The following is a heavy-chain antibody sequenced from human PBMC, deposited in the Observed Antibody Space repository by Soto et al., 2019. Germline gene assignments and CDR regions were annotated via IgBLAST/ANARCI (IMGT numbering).Heavy chain of an antibody. V-gene: IGHV3-48*02. Sequence: GGSLRLSCAASGFSFRSYSMNWVRQAPGKGLEWVSYISSSSGTIYYADLVKGRFTISRDNAKNSLYLQMNSLRDEDTAVYYCARDEGYSSSIAYWGQGILVTVSS. CDR3: ARDEGYSSSIAY. D-gene: IGHD6-6*01. J-gene: IGHJ4*02. CDR1: GFSFRSYS. CDR2: ISSSSGTI.